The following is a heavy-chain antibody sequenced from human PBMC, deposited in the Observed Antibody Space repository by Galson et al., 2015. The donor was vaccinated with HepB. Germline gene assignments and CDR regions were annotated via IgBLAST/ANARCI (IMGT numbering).Heavy chain of an antibody. CDR1: GFTFSRYG. Sequence: LRLSCAASGFTFSRYGMQWVRQAPGKGLEWVADIRYDGRNKYYADSVRGRFTISRDNSKKTLYLQMDSLRDEDTAIYYCTGDRFETNPMDVVPGTIVKWGQGTLVTVSS. CDR3: TGDRFETNPMDVVPGTIVK. D-gene: IGHD1-1*01. J-gene: IGHJ4*02. CDR2: IRYDGRNK. V-gene: IGHV3-33*01.